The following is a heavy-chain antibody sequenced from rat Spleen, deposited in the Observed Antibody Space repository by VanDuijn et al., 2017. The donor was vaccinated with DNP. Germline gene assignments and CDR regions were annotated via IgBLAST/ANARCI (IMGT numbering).Heavy chain of an antibody. CDR3: AARYSSSWFAY. V-gene: IGHV5-22*01. CDR2: IGSDDYAP. CDR1: GYTFSDYY. D-gene: IGHD1-2*01. Sequence: EVQLVESGGGLVQPGRSLKLSCAASGYTFSDYYMAWVRQAPTKGLEWVAYIGSDDYAPYYGDSVKGRFTISRDNAKSTLYLQMNSLRSEDTATYYCAARYSSSWFAYWGQGTLVTVSS. J-gene: IGHJ3*01.